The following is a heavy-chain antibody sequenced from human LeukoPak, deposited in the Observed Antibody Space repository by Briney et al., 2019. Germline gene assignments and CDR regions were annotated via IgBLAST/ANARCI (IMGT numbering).Heavy chain of an antibody. Sequence: GGSLRLSCAASGFTPSSSWMSWVRQAPGKGLEWVANINQDGSVKHSVDSVKGRFTISRDNAKNSLFLEMNSLRAEDTAVYFCASGDVFDYWGQGTLVTVSS. D-gene: IGHD4-17*01. CDR3: ASGDVFDY. CDR2: INQDGSVK. CDR1: GFTPSSSW. J-gene: IGHJ4*02. V-gene: IGHV3-7*01.